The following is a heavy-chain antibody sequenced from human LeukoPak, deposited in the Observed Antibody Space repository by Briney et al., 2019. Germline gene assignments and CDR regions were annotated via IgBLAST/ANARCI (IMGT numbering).Heavy chain of an antibody. D-gene: IGHD6-19*01. CDR1: GGSIIGYY. V-gene: IGHV4-4*07. Sequence: SETLALTCTVSGGSIIGYYWSWMRQPAGKGLEWIGRIHTSVSTNYNASLKSRVTMSVDTSKNQFSLKLTSVTAADTAVYYCARDGGYTSHDYWGQGTLVTVSS. CDR3: ARDGGYTSHDY. CDR2: IHTSVST. J-gene: IGHJ4*02.